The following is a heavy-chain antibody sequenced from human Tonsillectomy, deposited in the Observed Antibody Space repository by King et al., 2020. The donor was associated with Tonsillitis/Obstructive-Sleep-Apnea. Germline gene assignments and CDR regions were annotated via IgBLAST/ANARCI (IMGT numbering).Heavy chain of an antibody. Sequence: VQLVESGGGVVQPGRSLRLSCAASGFTFSNYAIHWVRQAPGKGLKWMAVISYDGSNKNYADSVKGRFTISRDDSKKTLYLQMNSLATEDTGVYYCARGDGVGNTSLDYWGHGTLVTVSS. CDR3: ARGDGVGNTSLDY. CDR2: ISYDGSNK. CDR1: GFTFSNYA. J-gene: IGHJ4*01. V-gene: IGHV3-30*04. D-gene: IGHD1-26*01.